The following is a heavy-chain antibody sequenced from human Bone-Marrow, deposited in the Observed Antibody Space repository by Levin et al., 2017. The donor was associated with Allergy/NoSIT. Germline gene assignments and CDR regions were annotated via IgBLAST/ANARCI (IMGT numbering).Heavy chain of an antibody. J-gene: IGHJ6*02. V-gene: IGHV1-69*01. CDR1: GGTFSSYA. D-gene: IGHD6-19*01. CDR3: ARDPGIWGSGLKVDYYYDYGMDV. Sequence: GGSLRLSCKASGGTFSSYAISWVRQAPGQGLEWMGGIIPIFGTANYAQKFQGRVTITADESTSTAYMELSSLRSEDTAVYYCARDPGIWGSGLKVDYYYDYGMDVWGQGTTVTVSS. CDR2: IIPIFGTA.